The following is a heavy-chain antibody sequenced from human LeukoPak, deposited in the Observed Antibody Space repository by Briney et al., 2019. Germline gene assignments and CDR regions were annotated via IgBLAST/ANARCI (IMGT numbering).Heavy chain of an antibody. CDR2: IIPILGIA. D-gene: IGHD3-16*01. V-gene: IGHV1-69*04. CDR1: GVTYSSYA. Sequence: SVKVSCKAYGVTYSSYAISWVRQAPGQGLEWMGRIIPILGIANYAQKFQGRVTITADKSTSTAYMELSSLRSEDTAVYYCAGGVLDYWGQGTLVTVSS. J-gene: IGHJ4*02. CDR3: AGGVLDY.